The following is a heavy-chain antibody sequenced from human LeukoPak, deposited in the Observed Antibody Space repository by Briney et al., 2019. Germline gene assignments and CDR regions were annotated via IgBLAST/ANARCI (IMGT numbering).Heavy chain of an antibody. V-gene: IGHV1-69*13. CDR1: GGTFSSYA. J-gene: IGHJ6*02. Sequence: ASVKVSCKASGGTFSSYAISWVRQAPGQGLEWMGGIIPIFGTANYAQKFQGRVTITADESTSTAYMELSSLRSEDTAVYYCARGGSYGDDYGDYYYYGMDVWGQGTTVTVSS. D-gene: IGHD4-17*01. CDR2: IIPIFGTA. CDR3: ARGGSYGDDYGDYYYYGMDV.